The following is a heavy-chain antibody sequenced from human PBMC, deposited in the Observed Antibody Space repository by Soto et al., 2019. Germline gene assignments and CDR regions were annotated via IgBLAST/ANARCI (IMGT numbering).Heavy chain of an antibody. CDR3: AMLDNYVTPTPQDV. CDR2: ISPYTGDT. Sequence: QVQLVQSGDEMKKPGASVRVSCKASGYIFVNYGIAWVRQAPGQGLEWMGWISPYTGDTHSASKVQGRLTMTTDTSTSTAYMDLGSLTSDDTAVYYCAMLDNYVTPTPQDVWGQGTTVTVSS. V-gene: IGHV1-18*01. CDR1: GYIFVNYG. D-gene: IGHD3-16*01. J-gene: IGHJ6*02.